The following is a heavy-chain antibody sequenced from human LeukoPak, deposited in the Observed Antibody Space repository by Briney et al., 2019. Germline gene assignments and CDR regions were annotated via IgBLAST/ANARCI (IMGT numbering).Heavy chain of an antibody. CDR2: ISGSGDGT. CDR1: GFPFSDYS. D-gene: IGHD1-26*01. V-gene: IGHV3-64*02. CDR3: ARQKGPGANWFDH. J-gene: IGHJ5*02. Sequence: GGSLRLSCAASGFPFSDYSMQWVRQAPGKGLEYVPYISGSGDGTAYAESVRGRFTISRDNSKSTLFLEMGSLRPDDMAVYYCARQKGPGANWFDHWGQGILVTVSS.